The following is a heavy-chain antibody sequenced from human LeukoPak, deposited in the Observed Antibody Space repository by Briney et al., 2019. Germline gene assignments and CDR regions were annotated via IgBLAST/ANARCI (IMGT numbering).Heavy chain of an antibody. CDR3: ARGIGGSSSGQTKADWFDP. D-gene: IGHD6-6*01. J-gene: IGHJ5*02. V-gene: IGHV4-34*01. CDR1: GGSISSYY. Sequence: PSETLSLTCTVSGGSISSYYWSWIRQPPGKGLEWIGEINHSGSTNYNPSLKSRVTISVDTSKNQFSLKLSSVTAADTAVYYCARGIGGSSSGQTKADWFDPWGQGTLVTVSS. CDR2: INHSGST.